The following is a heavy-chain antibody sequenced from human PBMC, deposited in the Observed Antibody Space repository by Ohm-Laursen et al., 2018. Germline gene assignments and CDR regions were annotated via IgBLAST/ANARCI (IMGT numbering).Heavy chain of an antibody. CDR1: GFTFSNYG. Sequence: GSLRLSCTASGFTFSNYGMNWVRQAPGKGLEWVSSISDSGGDTYYADSVKGRFTISRDTSKNTLYLQMSSLRAGDTAVYYCARNYDFWSGCPHYWGQGTLVTVSS. D-gene: IGHD3-3*01. CDR2: ISDSGGDT. V-gene: IGHV3-23*01. CDR3: ARNYDFWSGCPHY. J-gene: IGHJ4*02.